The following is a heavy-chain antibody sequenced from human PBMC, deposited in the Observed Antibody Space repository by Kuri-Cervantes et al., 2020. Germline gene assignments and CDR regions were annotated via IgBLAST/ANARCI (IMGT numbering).Heavy chain of an antibody. CDR2: IWYDGSNK. J-gene: IGHJ5*02. CDR1: GFTFSSYG. D-gene: IGHD3-9*01. V-gene: IGHV3-33*08. CDR3: ARGGTVLRYVDGHRNWFDP. Sequence: GGSLRLSCAASGFTFSSYGMHWVRQAPGKGLEWVAVIWYDGSNKYYADSVKGRFTISRDNSKNTLYLQMNSLRAEDTAVYYCARGGTVLRYVDGHRNWFDPWGQGTLVTVSS.